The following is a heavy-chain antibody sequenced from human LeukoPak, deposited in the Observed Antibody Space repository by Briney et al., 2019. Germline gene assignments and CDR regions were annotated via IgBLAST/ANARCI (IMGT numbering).Heavy chain of an antibody. Sequence: PGESLKISCKGSGFTFTNYWIGWVRQMPGKGLEWMGIIYPGDSDTRYSPSFQGQVTISADKSISTAYLQWSSLKASDTAMYYCARHVTMVRGIIFYYYGMDVWGQGTTVTVSS. CDR3: ARHVTMVRGIIFYYYGMDV. J-gene: IGHJ6*02. CDR1: GFTFTNYW. CDR2: IYPGDSDT. D-gene: IGHD3-10*01. V-gene: IGHV5-51*01.